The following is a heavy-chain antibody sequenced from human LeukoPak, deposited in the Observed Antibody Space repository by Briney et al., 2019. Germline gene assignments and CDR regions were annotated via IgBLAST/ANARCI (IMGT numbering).Heavy chain of an antibody. D-gene: IGHD6-13*01. CDR2: IRDSGAST. CDR1: GFTFSDCA. J-gene: IGHJ3*01. CDR3: AKARIASAGTGAFDV. Sequence: GGSLRLSCAASGFTFSDCAMSWVRQAPGKGLEWVSAIRDSGASTYYADSVKGRFTISRDNSKNSLYLQMNSLRDEDTAVYYCAKARIASAGTGAFDVWGQGTMVTVSS. V-gene: IGHV3-23*01.